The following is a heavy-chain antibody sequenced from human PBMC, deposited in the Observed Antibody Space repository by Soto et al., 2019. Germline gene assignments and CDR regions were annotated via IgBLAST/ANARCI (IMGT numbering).Heavy chain of an antibody. D-gene: IGHD6-13*01. CDR1: GFTVY. Sequence: PGGSLRLSCAASGFTVYINWVRQAPGKGLERVSVLHRCGKTWHADSVKGRFTISRDKSKNTLYFQMNSLRVEDTAVYYCARDPYSSSWLSMDVWGQGTTVTVSS. CDR3: ARDPYSSSWLSMDV. CDR2: LHRCGKT. J-gene: IGHJ6*02. V-gene: IGHV3-53*01.